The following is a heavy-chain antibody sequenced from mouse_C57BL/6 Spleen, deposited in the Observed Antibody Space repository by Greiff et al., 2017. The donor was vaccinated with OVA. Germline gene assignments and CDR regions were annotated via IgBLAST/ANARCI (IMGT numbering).Heavy chain of an antibody. CDR2: INYDGSST. J-gene: IGHJ2*01. CDR1: GFTFSDYY. D-gene: IGHD2-4*01. Sequence: EVKLVESEGGLVQPGSSMKLSCTASGFTFSDYYMAWVRQVPEKGLEWVANINYDGSSTYYLDSLKSRFIISRDNAKNILYLQMSSLKSEDTATYYCAREGDYDALYFDYWGQGTTLTVSS. CDR3: AREGDYDALYFDY. V-gene: IGHV5-16*01.